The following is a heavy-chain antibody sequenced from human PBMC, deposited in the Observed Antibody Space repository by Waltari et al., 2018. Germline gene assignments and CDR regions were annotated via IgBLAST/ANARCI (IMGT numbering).Heavy chain of an antibody. CDR1: GFTFSSYA. CDR2: IDNGDGSGT. J-gene: IGHJ6*04. Sequence: EVQLVESGGGLVQPGGSLRLSCAASGFTFSSYAMSWVRQAPGKGLVWVSRIDNGDGSGTSYADSVKGRVTISRDNAKNTLYLQMNSLRAEDTGVYYCARDHYYSKDVWGTGTTVTVSS. CDR3: ARDHYYSKDV. V-gene: IGHV3-74*01.